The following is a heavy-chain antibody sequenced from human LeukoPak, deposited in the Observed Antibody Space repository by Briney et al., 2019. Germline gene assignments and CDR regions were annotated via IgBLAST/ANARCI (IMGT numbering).Heavy chain of an antibody. D-gene: IGHD6-19*01. V-gene: IGHV3-23*01. CDR1: GFTFGSYA. CDR2: ISRSSGST. J-gene: IGHJ4*02. CDR3: AKAYSGGWYPGYFDF. Sequence: PGGSLRLSCAASGFTFGSYAMSWVRQAPGKGLEWVSSISRSSGSTFYADSVRGRFTISRDNSKDTLYLQMNILRPEDTAICYCAKAYSGGWYPGYFDFWGQGTLVTVSS.